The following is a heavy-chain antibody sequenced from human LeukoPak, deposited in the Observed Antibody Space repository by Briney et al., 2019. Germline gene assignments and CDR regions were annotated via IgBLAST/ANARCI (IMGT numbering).Heavy chain of an antibody. V-gene: IGHV1-46*01. CDR1: GYTFISYY. Sequence: ASVKVSCKASGYTFISYYIHWVRQAPGQGLEWMGVLNPSGGSPIYPQKYQGRVTMTRDTSTSTVYMELSSLRSEDTAVYYCARGDSGYYYGMDVWGQGTTVTVSS. CDR2: LNPSGGSP. CDR3: ARGDSGYYYGMDV. J-gene: IGHJ6*01. D-gene: IGHD1-26*01.